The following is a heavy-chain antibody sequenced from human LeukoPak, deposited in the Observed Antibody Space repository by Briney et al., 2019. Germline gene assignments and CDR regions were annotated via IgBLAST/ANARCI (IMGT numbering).Heavy chain of an antibody. CDR1: GGSISRNSYY. V-gene: IGHV4-39*07. CDR2: IYYSGNT. J-gene: IGHJ6*03. CDR3: TRGSIAYYYMDV. Sequence: SETLSLTCTVFGGSISRNSYYWGWIRQPPGKGLEWIGNIYYSGNTFYNPSLESRVTISVDTSKNQFSLKLSSVTAADTAVYYCTRGSIAYYYMDVWGKGTTVTISS. D-gene: IGHD3-22*01.